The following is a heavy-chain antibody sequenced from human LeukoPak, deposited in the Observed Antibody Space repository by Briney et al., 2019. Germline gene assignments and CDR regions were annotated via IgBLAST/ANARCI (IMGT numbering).Heavy chain of an antibody. CDR1: GGTFSSYA. V-gene: IGHV1-69*04. J-gene: IGHJ5*02. CDR3: AREDMGEDNWNDGGWFDP. CDR2: IIPILGIA. D-gene: IGHD1-1*01. Sequence: SVKVSCKASGGTFSSYAISWVRQAPGQGLEWMGRIIPILGIANYAQKFQGRVTITADKSTSTAYMELSSLRSEDTAVYYCAREDMGEDNWNDGGWFDPWGQGTLVTVSS.